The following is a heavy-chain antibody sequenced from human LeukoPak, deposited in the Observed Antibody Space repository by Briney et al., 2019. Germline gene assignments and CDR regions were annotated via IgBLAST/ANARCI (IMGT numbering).Heavy chain of an antibody. J-gene: IGHJ5*02. CDR2: IYYSGST. V-gene: IGHV4-31*11. CDR3: ARDRGYCSGGSCFDTGNWFDP. CDR1: GGSFSGYY. D-gene: IGHD2-15*01. Sequence: SETLSLTCAVYGGSFSGYYWSWIRQHPGKGLEWIGYIYYSGSTYYNPSLKSRVTISVDTSKNQFSLKLSSVTAADTAVYYCARDRGYCSGGSCFDTGNWFDPWGQGTLVTVSS.